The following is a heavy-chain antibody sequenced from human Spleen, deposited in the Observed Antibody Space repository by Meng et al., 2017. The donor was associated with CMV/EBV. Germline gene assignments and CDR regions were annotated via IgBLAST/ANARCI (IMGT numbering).Heavy chain of an antibody. CDR1: GDTLTGYY. Sequence: ASVKVSCKASGDTLTGYYMHWVRQAPGQGLEWMGWINPDSGGTTYAQKFQDRVTMTRDTSISTAYMELSRLRSDDTAVYYCARDGNIPIFGVVTRNYGMGVWGQGTTVTVSS. V-gene: IGHV1-2*02. J-gene: IGHJ6*02. CDR2: INPDSGGT. CDR3: ARDGNIPIFGVVTRNYGMGV. D-gene: IGHD3-3*01.